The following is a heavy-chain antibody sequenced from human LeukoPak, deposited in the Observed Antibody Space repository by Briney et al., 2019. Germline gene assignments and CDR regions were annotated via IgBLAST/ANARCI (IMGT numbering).Heavy chain of an antibody. CDR3: AREGWLQNAFDI. V-gene: IGHV3-33*01. D-gene: IGHD5-24*01. Sequence: GGSLRLSCAASGFTFSSSGMHWVRQAPGKGLEWVAVIWYDGSNKYYAGSVKGRFTISRDNSNNTLYLQMNSLQAEDTAVYYCAREGWLQNAFDIWGQGTRVTVSS. CDR2: IWYDGSNK. CDR1: GFTFSSSG. J-gene: IGHJ3*02.